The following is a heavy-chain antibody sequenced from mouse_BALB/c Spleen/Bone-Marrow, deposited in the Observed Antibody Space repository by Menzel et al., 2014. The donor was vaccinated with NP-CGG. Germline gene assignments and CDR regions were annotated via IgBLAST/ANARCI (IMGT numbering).Heavy chain of an antibody. CDR2: IWVGGST. CDR1: GFSLTSYG. CDR3: ARDGEDY. Sequence: VKLQESGPGLVSPSQSLSLTCTVSGFSLTSYGVHWVRQPPGKGLEWLGVIWVGGSTDYNSALMSRLNSSKDNHKSQVFLKMNSLQTDDTAMYYCARDGEDYWGQGTTLTVSS. V-gene: IGHV2-9*02. J-gene: IGHJ2*01.